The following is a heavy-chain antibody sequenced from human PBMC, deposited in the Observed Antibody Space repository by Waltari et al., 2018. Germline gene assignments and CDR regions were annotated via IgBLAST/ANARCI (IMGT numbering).Heavy chain of an antibody. CDR2: IYYSGST. CDR1: GGSISSYY. Sequence: QLQLQASGPGLVKPSETLSLTCTVSGGSISSYYWSWIRQPPGKGLEWIGYIYYSGSTNYNPSLKSRVTISVDTSKNQFSLKLSSVTAADTAVYYCARAQSRITPGAFDIWGQGTMVTVSS. J-gene: IGHJ3*02. V-gene: IGHV4-59*01. CDR3: ARAQSRITPGAFDI. D-gene: IGHD3-10*01.